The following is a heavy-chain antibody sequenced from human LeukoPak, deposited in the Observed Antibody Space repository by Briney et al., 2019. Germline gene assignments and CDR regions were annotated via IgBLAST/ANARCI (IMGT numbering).Heavy chain of an antibody. CDR3: ARGEYYYGSGSPYFDY. CDR1: GFTFIDYY. V-gene: IGHV3-11*01. D-gene: IGHD3-10*01. Sequence: GGSLRLSCAASGFTFIDYYMSWIRQAPGKGLEWVSSVKGRFTISRDNAKNSLYLQMSSLRAEDTAVYYCARGEYYYGSGSPYFDYWGQGTLVTVSS. J-gene: IGHJ4*02.